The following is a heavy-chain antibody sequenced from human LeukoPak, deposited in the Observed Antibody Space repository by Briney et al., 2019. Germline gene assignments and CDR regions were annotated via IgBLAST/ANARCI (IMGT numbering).Heavy chain of an antibody. Sequence: ASVKVSCKASGYTFTGYYMHWVRQAPGQGLEWMGWINPNSGGTNYAQKFQGRVTMTRDTSISTAYMELSRLRSDDTAVYYCARDRGVDYCSGGSCSHYYYYMDVWGKGTTVTTSS. V-gene: IGHV1-2*02. CDR2: INPNSGGT. CDR1: GYTFTGYY. D-gene: IGHD2-15*01. CDR3: ARDRGVDYCSGGSCSHYYYYMDV. J-gene: IGHJ6*03.